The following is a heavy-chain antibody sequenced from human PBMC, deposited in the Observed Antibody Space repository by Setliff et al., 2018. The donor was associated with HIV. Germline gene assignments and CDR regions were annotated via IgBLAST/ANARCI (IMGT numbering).Heavy chain of an antibody. D-gene: IGHD2-2*02. V-gene: IGHV1-69*04. CDR3: AKEQEIGSYLDP. Sequence: GASVKVSCKASGGAFISHTFTWVRQAPGQGLEWMGRIIPILGIPNYAQNFQGRLTISAVKSTRTAYLELSSLRSDDSAVYFCAKEQEIGSYLDPWGQGALVTVSS. CDR2: IIPILGIP. CDR1: GGAFISHT. J-gene: IGHJ5*02.